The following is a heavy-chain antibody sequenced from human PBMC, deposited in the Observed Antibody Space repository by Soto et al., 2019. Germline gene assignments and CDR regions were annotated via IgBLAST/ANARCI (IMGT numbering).Heavy chain of an antibody. CDR1: NGSISSFY. D-gene: IGHD6-13*01. V-gene: IGHV4-4*07. Sequence: PSETLSLTCTVSNGSISSFYWNWIRQSAGKGLEWIGRIHGSGSATYNPSLRSRVTMSVDTSKNQFSLKVNSLTGAHKAVYYCARSSHKESWFDPWGQGTLVT. CDR3: ARSSHKESWFDP. CDR2: IHGSGSA. J-gene: IGHJ5*02.